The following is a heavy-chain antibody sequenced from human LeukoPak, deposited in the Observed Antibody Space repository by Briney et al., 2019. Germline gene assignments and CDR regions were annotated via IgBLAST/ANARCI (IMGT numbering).Heavy chain of an antibody. D-gene: IGHD3-3*01. J-gene: IGHJ4*02. Sequence: GASVKVSCKASGYTFTDYHIHWVRQAPGQGLEWMGWINPNTGGTNYAQKFQGRVAMTRDTSITTAYMGLSRLRSDDTAVYYCARDIRPRVESFDYWGQGTLVSVSS. V-gene: IGHV1-2*02. CDR3: ARDIRPRVESFDY. CDR2: INPNTGGT. CDR1: GYTFTDYH.